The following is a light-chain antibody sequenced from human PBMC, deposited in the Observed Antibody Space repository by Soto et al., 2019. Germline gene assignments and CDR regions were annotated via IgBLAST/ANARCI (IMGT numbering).Light chain of an antibody. V-gene: IGLV2-14*03. CDR1: SSDIGGYNY. CDR2: DVS. J-gene: IGLJ2*01. CDR3: ASYASSNTVL. Sequence: QSALTQPASVSGSPGQSITISCTGTSSDIGGYNYVSWYQQHPGKAPKLMIYDVSDRPSGVSNRFSGSKSGNTASLTISGLQAEDEAAYYCASYASSNTVLFGGGTKLTVL.